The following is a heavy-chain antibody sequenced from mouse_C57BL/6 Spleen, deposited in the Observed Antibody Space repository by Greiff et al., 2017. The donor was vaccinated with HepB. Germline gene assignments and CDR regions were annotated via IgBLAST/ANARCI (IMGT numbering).Heavy chain of an antibody. J-gene: IGHJ3*01. CDR3: ARSGPIYDGRPWFAY. Sequence: VQLQQSGPELVKPGASVKISCKASGYSFTGYYMNWVKQSPEKSLEWIGEINPSTGGTTYNQKFKAKATLTVDKSSSTAYMQLKSLTSEDSAVYYCARSGPIYDGRPWFAYWGQGTLVTVSA. V-gene: IGHV1-42*01. CDR1: GYSFTGYY. CDR2: INPSTGGT. D-gene: IGHD2-3*01.